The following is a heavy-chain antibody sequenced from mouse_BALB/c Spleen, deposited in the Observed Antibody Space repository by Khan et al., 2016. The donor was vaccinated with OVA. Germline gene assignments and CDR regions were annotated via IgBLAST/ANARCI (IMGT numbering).Heavy chain of an antibody. D-gene: IGHD4-1*01. CDR2: IYPTYVDT. Sequence: QVQLQQSGPELVKPGASVRISCKASGYTFTSYYIHWVRQRPGQGLEWIGWIYPTYVDTKYNEKFKGKATLTADKSSSAAYMQFSSLTSEDSAFYFCARSDSGTVFDYWGQGTTLTVSS. V-gene: IGHV1S56*01. CDR1: GYTFTSYY. J-gene: IGHJ2*01. CDR3: ARSDSGTVFDY.